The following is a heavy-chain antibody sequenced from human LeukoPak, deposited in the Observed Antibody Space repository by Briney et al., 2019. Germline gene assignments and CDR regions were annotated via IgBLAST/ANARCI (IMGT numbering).Heavy chain of an antibody. CDR1: GGSISSSSYY. D-gene: IGHD3-22*01. CDR2: IYYSGST. V-gene: IGHV4-39*01. J-gene: IGHJ4*02. CDR3: ARRGYDSSGYYHNY. Sequence: SETLSLTCTVSGGSISSSSYYWGWIRQPPGKGLEWIGSIYYSGSTYYNPSLKSRVTISVDTSKNQFSLKLSSVTAADTAVYYCARRGYDSSGYYHNYWGQGTLVTVSS.